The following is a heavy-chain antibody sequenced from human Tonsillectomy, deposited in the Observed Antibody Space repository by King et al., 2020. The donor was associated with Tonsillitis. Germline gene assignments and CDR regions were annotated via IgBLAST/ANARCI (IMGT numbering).Heavy chain of an antibody. CDR3: ARLRVYYDSSCFYLYYFDY. CDR2: IYPGDSDT. V-gene: IGHV5-51*01. J-gene: IGHJ4*02. Sequence: VQLVESGAEVKEPGESLKISCKGSGYSFTSYWIGWVRQMPGKGLEWMGIIYPGDSDTRYSPSFQGQVTISADKSISTAYLQWSSLKASDTAMYYCARLRVYYDSSCFYLYYFDYWGQGTLVTVSS. D-gene: IGHD3-22*01. CDR1: GYSFTSYW.